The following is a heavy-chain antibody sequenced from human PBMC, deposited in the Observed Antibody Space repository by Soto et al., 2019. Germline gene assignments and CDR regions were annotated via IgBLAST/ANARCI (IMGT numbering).Heavy chain of an antibody. D-gene: IGHD3-16*02. V-gene: IGHV3-48*03. CDR2: ISASGSTR. Sequence: GGSLRLSCVVSGFSFTNYEMKWVRQAPGKGLEWVSYISASGSTRYYADSVKGRFSISRDNAKNSLYLQMSSLRAEDTAIYYCARSYDYNSGNYRFSGWDVCGHGPTVTVSS. CDR3: ARSYDYNSGNYRFSGWDV. CDR1: GFSFTNYE. J-gene: IGHJ6*02.